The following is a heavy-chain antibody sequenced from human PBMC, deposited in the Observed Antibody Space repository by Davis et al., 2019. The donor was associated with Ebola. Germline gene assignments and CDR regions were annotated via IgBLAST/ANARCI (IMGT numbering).Heavy chain of an antibody. D-gene: IGHD4-17*01. CDR3: ARQDGDGYYYSGMDV. V-gene: IGHV1-18*01. CDR1: GYTFTSYG. CDR2: ISAYNGNT. Sequence: ASVKVSCKASGYTFTSYGISWVRQAPGQGLEWMGWISAYNGNTNYAQKLQGRVTMTTDTSTSTAYMELSSLRSEDTAVYYCARQDGDGYYYSGMDVWGQGTTVTVSS. J-gene: IGHJ6*02.